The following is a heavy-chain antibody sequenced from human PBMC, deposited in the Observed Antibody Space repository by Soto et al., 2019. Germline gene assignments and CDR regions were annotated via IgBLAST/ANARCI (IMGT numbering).Heavy chain of an antibody. CDR2: LYWDDDK. D-gene: IGHD2-15*01. V-gene: IGHV2-5*02. Sequence: QITLKEPGPTLVKPTQTLTLTCTCSGFSVSAGGVGVGWIRQPPGKALEWLAILYWDDDKRYSPSLKSRVTNTQDGSQNQMVLTMTNMDPVDTATYYCAHSTRREYCSGGNCYFFDFWGQGTLVTVSS. J-gene: IGHJ4*02. CDR3: AHSTRREYCSGGNCYFFDF. CDR1: GFSVSAGGVG.